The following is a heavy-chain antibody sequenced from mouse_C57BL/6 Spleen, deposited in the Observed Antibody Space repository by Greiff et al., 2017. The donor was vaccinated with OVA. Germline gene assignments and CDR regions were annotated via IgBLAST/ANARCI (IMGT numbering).Heavy chain of an antibody. CDR3: ARSIDYDPYWYFDV. CDR1: GYTFTSYD. Sequence: VQLQESGPELVKPGASVKLSCKASGYTFTSYDINWVKQRPGQGLEGIGRIYPRDGSTKYNEKFKGKATLTVDTSSSTAYMELHSLTSEDSAVYFCARSIDYDPYWYFDVWGTGTTVTVSS. V-gene: IGHV1-85*01. CDR2: IYPRDGST. D-gene: IGHD2-4*01. J-gene: IGHJ1*03.